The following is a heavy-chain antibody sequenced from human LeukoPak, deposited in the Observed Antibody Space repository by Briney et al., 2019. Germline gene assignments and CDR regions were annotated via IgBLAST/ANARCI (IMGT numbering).Heavy chain of an antibody. J-gene: IGHJ4*02. CDR3: AARERLDWILY. D-gene: IGHD3-9*01. V-gene: IGHV4-59*01. Sequence: PSETLSLTCTVSGGSISSYYWSSILQPLGKGLEWIGYIYYSGSSNHNPSLKSRVTMSVDTSKNQLSLNLTSVTAADTAVYYCAARERLDWILYWGQGTLVTVSS. CDR1: GGSISSYY. CDR2: IYYSGSS.